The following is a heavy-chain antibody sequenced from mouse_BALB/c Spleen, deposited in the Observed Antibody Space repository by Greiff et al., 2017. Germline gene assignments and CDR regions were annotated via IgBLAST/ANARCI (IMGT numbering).Heavy chain of an antibody. D-gene: IGHD2-3*01. CDR1: GYTFTSYT. CDR3: ARYDGYYEGNAMDY. CDR2: INPSSGYT. V-gene: IGHV1-4*01. Sequence: QVQLQQSGAELARPGASVKMSCKASGYTFTSYTMHWVNQRPGQGLEWIGYINPSSGYTNYNQKFKDKATLTADKSSSTAYMQLSSLTSEDSAVYYCARYDGYYEGNAMDYWGQGTSVTVSS. J-gene: IGHJ4*01.